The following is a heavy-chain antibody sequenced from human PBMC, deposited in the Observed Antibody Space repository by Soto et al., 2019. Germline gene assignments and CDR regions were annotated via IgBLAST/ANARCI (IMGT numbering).Heavy chain of an antibody. CDR2: INHSGST. J-gene: IGHJ5*02. V-gene: IGHV4-34*01. CDR1: GGSFSGYY. D-gene: IGHD5-18*01. CDR3: ARVRGYSYGYAWFDP. Sequence: SETLSLTCAVYGGSFSGYYWSCIRQPPWKGLEWIVEINHSGSTNYNPSLKSRVTISVDTAKNQFSLKLGSVTAADTAVYYCARVRGYSYGYAWFDPWGQGTLVNVSS.